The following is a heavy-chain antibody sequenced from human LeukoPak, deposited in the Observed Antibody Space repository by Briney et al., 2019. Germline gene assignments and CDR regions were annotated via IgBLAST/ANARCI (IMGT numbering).Heavy chain of an antibody. CDR1: GFTFSNYY. CDR2: ISSSGSTI. V-gene: IGHV3-11*01. Sequence: GGSLRLSCAASGFTFSNYYMSWIRQAPGKGLEWVPYISSSGSTIYYADSVKGRFTISRDNAKNSLYLQMNSLRAEDTAVYYCARDRYGGYANYWGQGTLVTVSS. J-gene: IGHJ4*02. D-gene: IGHD5-12*01. CDR3: ARDRYGGYANY.